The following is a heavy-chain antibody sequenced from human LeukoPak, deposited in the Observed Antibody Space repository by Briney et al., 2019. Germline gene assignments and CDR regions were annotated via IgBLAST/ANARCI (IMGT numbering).Heavy chain of an antibody. CDR3: ARSPYCSGGSCSDWFDP. V-gene: IGHV1-2*04. J-gene: IGHJ5*02. CDR2: INPNSGGT. D-gene: IGHD2-15*01. Sequence: ASVKVSCKASGYTFTGYYMHWVRQAPGQGLGWMGWINPNSGGTNYAQKFQGWVTMTRDTSISTAYMELSRLRSDDTAVYYCARSPYCSGGSCSDWFDPWGQGTLVTVSS. CDR1: GYTFTGYY.